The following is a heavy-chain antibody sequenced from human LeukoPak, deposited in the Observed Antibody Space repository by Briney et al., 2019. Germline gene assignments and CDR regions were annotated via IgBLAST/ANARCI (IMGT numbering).Heavy chain of an antibody. CDR2: IKEDGSER. CDR3: ATYTNWVAGDV. CDR1: GFTFSDSW. J-gene: IGHJ6*02. Sequence: GGSLRLSRAASGFTFSDSWMSWVRQAPGKGLEWVANIKEDGSERYYVDSVKGRFTISRDNARSSLYLQMSSLRAGDTAVYYCATYTNWVAGDVWGQGTTVSVSS. V-gene: IGHV3-7*01. D-gene: IGHD3-16*01.